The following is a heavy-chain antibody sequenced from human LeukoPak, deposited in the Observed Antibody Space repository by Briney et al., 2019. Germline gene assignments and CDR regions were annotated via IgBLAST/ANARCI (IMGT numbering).Heavy chain of an antibody. J-gene: IGHJ5*02. D-gene: IGHD2-21*01. CDR3: ESSITKAGGS. CDR1: GFSCSEPP. V-gene: IGHV3-73*01. Sequence: SGGSLRLSCAASGFSCSEPPIHWVRQASGKGLEWVGRIRSKDQNSATAYAESVKGRFTISRDDSKNMAYLQMNSLRIEDTAVYYCESSITKAGGSWGQGTLVTVSS. CDR2: IRSKDQNSAT.